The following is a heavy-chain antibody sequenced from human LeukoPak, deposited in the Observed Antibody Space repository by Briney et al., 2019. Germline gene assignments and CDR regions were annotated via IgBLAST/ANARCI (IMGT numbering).Heavy chain of an antibody. CDR2: ISAYNDNT. D-gene: IGHD3-3*01. Sequence: ASVKVSCKASGYTFTSYGISWVRQAPGQGLEWMGWISAYNDNTNYAQKLQGRVTMTTDTSTSTAYMELRSLRSDDTAVYYCARARADFWSGYYNFDIWGQGTMVTVSS. J-gene: IGHJ3*02. CDR1: GYTFTSYG. CDR3: ARARADFWSGYYNFDI. V-gene: IGHV1-18*01.